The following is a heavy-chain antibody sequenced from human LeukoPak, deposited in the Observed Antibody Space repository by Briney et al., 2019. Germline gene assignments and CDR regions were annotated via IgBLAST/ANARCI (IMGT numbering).Heavy chain of an antibody. D-gene: IGHD3-22*01. J-gene: IGHJ4*02. V-gene: IGHV4-30-4*08. CDR1: AGSIISGGYY. CDR3: ARRDHYASIGYTI. CDR2: IYYSGST. Sequence: AQTLSLTRPVSAGSIISGGYYSGWLRQPHGNGLQSISYIYYSGSTYYNLPLKTRATISVDTSTTQFSLKLSSVTCADTAVYSCARRDHYASIGYTIWGQRTLVTVSS.